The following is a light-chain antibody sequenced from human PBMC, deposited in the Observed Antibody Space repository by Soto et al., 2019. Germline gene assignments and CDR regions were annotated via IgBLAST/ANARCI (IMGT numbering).Light chain of an antibody. V-gene: IGKV1-8*01. J-gene: IGKJ3*01. CDR3: QHYYSYPPT. CDR2: AAS. CDR1: QGISSY. Sequence: AIRMTQSPSSLSASTGDRVTITCRASQGISSYLAWYQQKPGEAPKLLIYAASTLQSGVPSRFSGSGSGTDFTLTISCLQSEDFANYYCQHYYSYPPTFDPGTKVDI.